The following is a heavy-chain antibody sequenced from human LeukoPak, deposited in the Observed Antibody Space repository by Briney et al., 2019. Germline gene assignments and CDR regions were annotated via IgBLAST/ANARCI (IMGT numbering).Heavy chain of an antibody. CDR1: GVSLSSYF. V-gene: IGHV4-4*07. CDR3: ASARGGSTVVAFDY. Sequence: SETLSLTCTVSGVSLSSYFWTWVRQPAGKGLEWIGRIYSSGSTTYNPSLKSRVTMSVDTSRSQFSLNLTSVTAADTAVYYCASARGGSTVVAFDYWGQGALVTVSS. J-gene: IGHJ4*02. D-gene: IGHD1-26*01. CDR2: IYSSGST.